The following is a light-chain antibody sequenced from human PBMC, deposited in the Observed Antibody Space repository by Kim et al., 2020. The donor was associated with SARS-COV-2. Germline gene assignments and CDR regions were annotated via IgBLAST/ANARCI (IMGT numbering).Light chain of an antibody. CDR3: AAWDDSLDVPV. CDR1: SSTISNNA. CDR2: SND. Sequence: QTVTISCVGRSSTISNNAVTCYHHLPRNAPTLLVHSNDKRPSGVPDRFSGSKSATSASLAIIGLQSADEADYYCAAWDDSLDVPVFGGGTQLTVL. J-gene: IGLJ2*01. V-gene: IGLV1-36*01.